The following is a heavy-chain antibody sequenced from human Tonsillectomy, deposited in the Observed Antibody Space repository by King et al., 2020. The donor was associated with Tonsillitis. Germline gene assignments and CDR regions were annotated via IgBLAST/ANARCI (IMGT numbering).Heavy chain of an antibody. V-gene: IGHV3-74*02. CDR1: GVIFSSFC. D-gene: IGHD3-10*01. Sequence: VQLVESGGGLVQPGGSLRLSCAASGVIFSSFCMHWVRQVPGKGLVWVVRINGEASSTRYAHSAKGRFTISRDNAKNTLYLQMNTLRTEDTAVYYCARGYASGSYRFLVYWGQGTLVTVSS. J-gene: IGHJ4*02. CDR3: ARGYASGSYRFLVY. CDR2: INGEASST.